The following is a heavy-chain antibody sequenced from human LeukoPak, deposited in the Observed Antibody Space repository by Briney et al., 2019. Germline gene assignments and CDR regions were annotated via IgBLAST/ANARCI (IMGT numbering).Heavy chain of an antibody. CDR2: INHSGST. CDR1: GGSFSGYY. V-gene: IGHV4-34*01. J-gene: IGHJ2*01. Sequence: SETLSLTCAVYGGSFSGYYWSWIRQPPGKGLEWIGEINHSGSTNYNPSLKSRVTISVDTSKNQFSLKLSSVTAADTAMYYCARIGPGRGAWYFDLWGRGTLVTVSS. CDR3: ARIGPGRGAWYFDL. D-gene: IGHD1-26*01.